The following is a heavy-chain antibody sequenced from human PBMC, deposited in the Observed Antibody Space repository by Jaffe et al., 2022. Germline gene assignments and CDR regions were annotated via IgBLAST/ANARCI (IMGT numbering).Heavy chain of an antibody. CDR1: GFTFSSYG. Sequence: QVQLVESGGGVVQPGGSLRLSCAASGFTFSSYGMHWVRQAPGKGLEWVAFIRYDGSNKYYADSVKGRFTISRDNSKNTLYLQMNSLRAEDTAVYYCAKDRNERVAARQGGVYDYWGQGTLVTVSS. CDR3: AKDRNERVAARQGGVYDY. V-gene: IGHV3-30*02. CDR2: IRYDGSNK. J-gene: IGHJ4*02. D-gene: IGHD6-6*01.